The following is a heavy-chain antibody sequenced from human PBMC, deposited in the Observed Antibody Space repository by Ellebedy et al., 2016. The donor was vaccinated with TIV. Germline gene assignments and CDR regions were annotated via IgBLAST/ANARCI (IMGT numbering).Heavy chain of an antibody. CDR1: GYSLTRYG. CDR3: ARSNRYSGYDWDY. J-gene: IGHJ4*02. V-gene: IGHV1-18*01. Sequence: AASVKVSCKASGYSLTRYGFSWVRQAPGQGLEWMGWISAYNGDSNYAQKVQGRVNMTIDTTTSTAYVELWSLTSDDTAVYYCARSNRYSGYDWDYWGQGTLVTVSS. CDR2: ISAYNGDS. D-gene: IGHD5-12*01.